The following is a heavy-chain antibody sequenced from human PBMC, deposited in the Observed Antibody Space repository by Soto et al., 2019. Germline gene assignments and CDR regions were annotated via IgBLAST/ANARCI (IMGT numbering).Heavy chain of an antibody. Sequence: EVQLLESGGGLVQPGGSLRLSCAASGFTFSSYAMSWVRQAPGKGLEWVSAISGRGGSTYYADSVKGRFTISRDNSKNTLYLQMNSLRAEDTAVYYCAKPREYYYGSASVAWGKGTTVTVSS. J-gene: IGHJ6*04. CDR1: GFTFSSYA. CDR2: ISGRGGST. D-gene: IGHD3-10*01. CDR3: AKPREYYYGSASVA. V-gene: IGHV3-23*01.